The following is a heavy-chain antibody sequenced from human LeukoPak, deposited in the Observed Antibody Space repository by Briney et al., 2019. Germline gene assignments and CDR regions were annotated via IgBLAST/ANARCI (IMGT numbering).Heavy chain of an antibody. D-gene: IGHD2-2*01. J-gene: IGHJ4*02. V-gene: IGHV3-23*01. CDR1: GFTFSSYG. Sequence: GGSLRLSCAASGFTFSSYGMSWVRQAPGKGLEWVSGISGSGGSTQYADSVKGRFTISRDNSNNTLYLQMNNLRAEDTAVYYCAKDDQVVPAAIDYWGQGTLVTVSS. CDR3: AKDDQVVPAAIDY. CDR2: ISGSGGST.